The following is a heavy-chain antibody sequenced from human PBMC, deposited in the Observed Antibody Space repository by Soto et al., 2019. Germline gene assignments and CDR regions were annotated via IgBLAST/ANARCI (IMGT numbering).Heavy chain of an antibody. D-gene: IGHD2-21*01. CDR1: GYSFTSYW. V-gene: IGHV5-51*01. CDR2: IYPGDSDT. J-gene: IGHJ6*02. CDR3: ARRIAATHYYYGLDV. Sequence: GESLKISCKGSGYSFTSYWIGWVRQMPGKGLEWMGIIYPGDSDTRYSPSFQGQGTVSADKSISTAYLPWSSLKALDTAMDYCARRIAATHYYYGLDVWGQGTTVTVSS.